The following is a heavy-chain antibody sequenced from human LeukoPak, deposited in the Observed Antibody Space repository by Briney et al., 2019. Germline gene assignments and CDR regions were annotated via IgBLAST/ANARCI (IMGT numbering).Heavy chain of an antibody. Sequence: SETLSLTCTVSGGSISSYYWSWIRQPPGKGLEWIGEINHSGSTNYNPSLKSRVTISVDTSKNQFSLKLSSVTAADTAVYYCARVGVGAAGYWGQGTLVTVSS. CDR2: INHSGST. CDR1: GGSISSYY. D-gene: IGHD1-26*01. V-gene: IGHV4-34*01. J-gene: IGHJ4*02. CDR3: ARVGVGAAGY.